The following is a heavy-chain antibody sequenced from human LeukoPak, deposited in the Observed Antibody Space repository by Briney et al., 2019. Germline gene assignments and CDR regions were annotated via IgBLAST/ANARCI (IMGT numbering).Heavy chain of an antibody. V-gene: IGHV4-61*01. CDR2: IYYSGST. J-gene: IGHJ4*02. CDR1: GGSVSSGSYY. CDR3: ARADPKGYSGYYSDY. Sequence: SETLSLTCTVSGGSVSSGSYYWSWIRQPPGKGLEWIGYIYYSGSTNYNPSLKSRVTISVDTSKNQFSLKLSSVTAADTAVYYCARADPKGYSGYYSDYWGQGTLVTVSS. D-gene: IGHD5-12*01.